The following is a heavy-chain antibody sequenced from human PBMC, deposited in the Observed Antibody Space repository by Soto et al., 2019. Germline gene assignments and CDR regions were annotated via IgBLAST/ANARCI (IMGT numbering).Heavy chain of an antibody. CDR1: GGTFSSYT. CDR3: ARLSGIAAAGTRNNWFDP. V-gene: IGHV1-69*02. CDR2: IIPILGIA. D-gene: IGHD6-13*01. J-gene: IGHJ5*02. Sequence: QVQLVQSGAEVKKPGSSVKVSCKASGGTFSSYTISWVRQAPGQGLEWTGRIIPILGIANYAQKFQGRVTITADKSTSTAYMELSSLRSEDTAVYYCARLSGIAAAGTRNNWFDPWGQGTLVTVSS.